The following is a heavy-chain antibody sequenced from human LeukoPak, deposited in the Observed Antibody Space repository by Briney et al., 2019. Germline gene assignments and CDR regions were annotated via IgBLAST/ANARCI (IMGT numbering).Heavy chain of an antibody. D-gene: IGHD3-3*01. Sequence: HPGRSLRLSCAASGFTFSSYAMHWVRQAPGKGLEWVAVISHDGSNKYYADSVKGRFTISRDNSKNTLYLQMNSLRAEDTAVYYCARERSYYDFWSGYLYYFDYWGQGTLVTVSS. CDR2: ISHDGSNK. J-gene: IGHJ4*02. V-gene: IGHV3-30-3*01. CDR3: ARERSYYDFWSGYLYYFDY. CDR1: GFTFSSYA.